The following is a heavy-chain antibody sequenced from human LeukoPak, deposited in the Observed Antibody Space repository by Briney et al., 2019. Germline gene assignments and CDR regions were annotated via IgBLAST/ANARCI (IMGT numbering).Heavy chain of an antibody. V-gene: IGHV3-23*01. CDR3: AKGGYCSSTSCYGDWFDP. D-gene: IGHD2-2*01. J-gene: IGHJ5*02. Sequence: GGSLRLSCAASGFTFSSYAMSWVRQAPGKGLEWFSAISGSGGSTYYADSVKGRFTISRDNSKNTLYLRMNSLRAEDTAVYYCAKGGYCSSTSCYGDWFDPWGQGTLVTVSS. CDR1: GFTFSSYA. CDR2: ISGSGGST.